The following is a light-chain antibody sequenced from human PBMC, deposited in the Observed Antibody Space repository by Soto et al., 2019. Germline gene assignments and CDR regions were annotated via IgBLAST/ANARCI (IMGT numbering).Light chain of an antibody. V-gene: IGKV1-12*01. CDR2: TAA. J-gene: IGKJ4*01. CDR1: QGVGTW. Sequence: DIQMTQSPSSVSASVGARVTITCRASQGVGTWLAWFQQKPGEAPRLLIHTAATLHSGVPARFSSSGSRTDFTLTITSLQPEDFATDYCQQGDSFPLTFGGGTKVEIK. CDR3: QQGDSFPLT.